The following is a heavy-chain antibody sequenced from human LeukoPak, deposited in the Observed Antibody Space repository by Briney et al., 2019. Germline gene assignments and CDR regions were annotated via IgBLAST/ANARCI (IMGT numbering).Heavy chain of an antibody. CDR1: GFTFSSYS. Sequence: GGSLRLSCAASGFTFSSYSMNWVRQAPGKGLEWVSSISSSSSYIYYADSVKGRFTISRDNAKNSLYLQMNSLRAEDAAVYYCAARSGGYLKGSFDYWGQGALVTVSS. J-gene: IGHJ4*02. V-gene: IGHV3-21*01. CDR3: AARSGGYLKGSFDY. D-gene: IGHD1-26*01. CDR2: ISSSSSYI.